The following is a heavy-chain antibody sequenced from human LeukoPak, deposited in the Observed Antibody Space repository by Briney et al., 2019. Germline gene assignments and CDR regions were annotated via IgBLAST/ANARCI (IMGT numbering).Heavy chain of an antibody. J-gene: IGHJ3*02. CDR3: ARWEASRVAFDI. Sequence: SETLSLTCTVSGGSISTYYWSWIRQPPGRGLEWIGYIYYSGITDYSPSLKSRVTISIDTSKKQFSLKLSSVTAADTAVYYCARWEASRVAFDIWGQGALVTVSS. D-gene: IGHD1-26*01. V-gene: IGHV4-59*01. CDR1: GGSISTYY. CDR2: IYYSGIT.